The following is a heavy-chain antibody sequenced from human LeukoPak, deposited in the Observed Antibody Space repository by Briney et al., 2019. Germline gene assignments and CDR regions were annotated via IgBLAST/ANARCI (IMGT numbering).Heavy chain of an antibody. D-gene: IGHD1-26*01. V-gene: IGHV3-48*01. Sequence: PGGSLRLSCAASGFTFSTVWMSWVRQAPGKGLEWVSYISSSSSTIYYADSVKGRFTISRDNAKNSLYLQMNSLRAEDTAVYYCTRDGELSPLRLYYFDYWGQGTLVTVSS. CDR3: TRDGELSPLRLYYFDY. J-gene: IGHJ4*02. CDR1: GFTFSTVW. CDR2: ISSSSSTI.